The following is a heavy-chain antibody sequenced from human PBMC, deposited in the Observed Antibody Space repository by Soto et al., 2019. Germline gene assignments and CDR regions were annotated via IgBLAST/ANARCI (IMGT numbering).Heavy chain of an antibody. J-gene: IGHJ4*02. CDR1: GFTFSSYS. V-gene: IGHV3-21*01. CDR2: ISSSSNYI. D-gene: IGHD2-15*01. CDR3: ARARGYCSGGSCYRDY. Sequence: EVQLVESGGGLVKPGGSLRLPCAASGFTFSSYSMNWVRQAPGKGLEWGSSISSSSNYIYYADSVKGRFTISRDNAENSLYLQMNSLRAEDTAVYYCARARGYCSGGSCYRDYWGQGTLVTVSS.